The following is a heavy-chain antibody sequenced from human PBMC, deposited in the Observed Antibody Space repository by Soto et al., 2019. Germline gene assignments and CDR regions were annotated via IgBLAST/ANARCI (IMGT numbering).Heavy chain of an antibody. CDR1: GGSVRAPDW. Sequence: PSETLSLTCTLSGGSVRAPDWWNCVRQSPDKGLEWIAEVHMSGHSNYNPSLRSRVSVSIDSSKNQFYLNLNSVTAADTAIYYCARVRQGCSANNCYFDPWGQGTQVTVS. V-gene: IGHV4-4*02. J-gene: IGHJ5*01. CDR2: VHMSGHS. CDR3: ARVRQGCSANNCYFDP. D-gene: IGHD1-1*01.